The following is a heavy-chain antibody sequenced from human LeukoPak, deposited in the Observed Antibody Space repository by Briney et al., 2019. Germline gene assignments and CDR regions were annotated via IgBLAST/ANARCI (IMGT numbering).Heavy chain of an antibody. V-gene: IGHV3-7*01. CDR2: IKQDGSEK. J-gene: IGHJ5*02. CDR3: ASVEDYYGSGSYYNGGWFDP. Sequence: PGGSLRLSCVASGFTFNNYAMTWVRQAPGKGLEWVANIKQDGSEKYYVDSVKGRFTISRDNAKNSLYLQMNSLRAEDTAVYYCASVEDYYGSGSYYNGGWFDPWGQGTLVTVSS. D-gene: IGHD3-10*01. CDR1: GFTFNNYA.